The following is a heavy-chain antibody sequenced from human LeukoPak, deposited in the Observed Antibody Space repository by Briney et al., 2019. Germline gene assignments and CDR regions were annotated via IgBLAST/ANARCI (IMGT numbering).Heavy chain of an antibody. CDR2: ISGSGGST. D-gene: IGHD4-11*01. Sequence: GGSLRLSCAASGFTFSSYAMSRVRQAPGKGLEWVSAISGSGGSTYYADSVKGRFTISRDNSKNTLYLQMNSLRAEDTAVYYCAKQTTVTTGMDYYYGMDVWGQGTTVTVSS. J-gene: IGHJ6*02. CDR1: GFTFSSYA. V-gene: IGHV3-23*01. CDR3: AKQTTVTTGMDYYYGMDV.